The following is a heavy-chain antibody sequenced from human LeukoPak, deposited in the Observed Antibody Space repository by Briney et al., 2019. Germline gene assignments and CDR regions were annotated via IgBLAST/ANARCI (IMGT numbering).Heavy chain of an antibody. CDR3: ARAQYYYDSSGYYPYYFDY. D-gene: IGHD3-22*01. CDR2: IYYSGST. J-gene: IGHJ4*02. CDR1: GGSISSYY. Sequence: SETLSLTCTVSGGSISSYYWSWIRQPPGKGLEWLGYIYYSGSTNYNPSLKSRVTISVDTSKNQFSLKLSSVTAADTAVYYCARAQYYYDSSGYYPYYFDYWGQGTLVTVSS. V-gene: IGHV4-59*01.